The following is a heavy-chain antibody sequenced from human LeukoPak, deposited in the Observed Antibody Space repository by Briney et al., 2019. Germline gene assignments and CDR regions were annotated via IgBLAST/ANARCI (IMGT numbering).Heavy chain of an antibody. CDR1: GGSISSHY. D-gene: IGHD3-10*01. Sequence: SETLSLTCTVSGGSISSHYWSWIRQPPGKGLEWIGYIYYSGSTNYNPSLKSRVTISVDTSKNQFSLKLSSVTAADTAVYYCARVLGLRNYYGSGSNNWFDPWGQGTLVTVSS. CDR3: ARVLGLRNYYGSGSNNWFDP. CDR2: IYYSGST. J-gene: IGHJ5*02. V-gene: IGHV4-59*11.